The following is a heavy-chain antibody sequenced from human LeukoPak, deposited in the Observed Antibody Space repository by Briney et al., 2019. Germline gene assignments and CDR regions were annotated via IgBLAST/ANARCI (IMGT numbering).Heavy chain of an antibody. CDR3: ARDRSGSYSVDY. V-gene: IGHV3-74*01. CDR2: INGDGSTT. J-gene: IGHJ4*02. D-gene: IGHD1-26*01. CDR1: GXTFSSYW. Sequence: HPGGSLRLSCVASGXTFSSYWIHWVRQAPGKGLMWVSRINGDGSTTIYADSVKGRFTISRDNAKNTLYLQMNSLRADDTAVYYCARDRSGSYSVDYWGQGTLVTVSS.